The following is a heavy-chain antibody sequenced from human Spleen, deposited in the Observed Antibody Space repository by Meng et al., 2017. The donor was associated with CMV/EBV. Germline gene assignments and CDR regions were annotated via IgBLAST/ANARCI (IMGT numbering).Heavy chain of an antibody. D-gene: IGHD6-13*01. V-gene: IGHV4-59*01. CDR3: ARDDSSSTPPHYYYYGMDV. Sequence: GSLRLSCTVSGGSISSYYWSWIRQPPGKGLEWIGYIYYSGSTNYNSSLKSRVTISVDTSKNQFSLKLSSVTAADTAVYYCARDDSSSTPPHYYYYGMDVWGQGTTVTVSS. CDR1: GGSISSYY. CDR2: IYYSGST. J-gene: IGHJ6*02.